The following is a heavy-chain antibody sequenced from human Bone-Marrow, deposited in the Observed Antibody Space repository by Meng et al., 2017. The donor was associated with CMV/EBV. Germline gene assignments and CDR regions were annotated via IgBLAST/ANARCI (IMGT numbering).Heavy chain of an antibody. J-gene: IGHJ4*02. Sequence: SETLSLTCAVYGGSFSGYYWSWIRQPPGKGLEWIGEINHSGSTNYNPSLKSRVTISVDTSKNQFSLKLSSVTAADTAVYYCARNSAYWGQGTLVTFSS. V-gene: IGHV4-34*01. CDR1: GGSFSGYY. D-gene: IGHD2/OR15-2a*01. CDR2: INHSGST. CDR3: ARNSAY.